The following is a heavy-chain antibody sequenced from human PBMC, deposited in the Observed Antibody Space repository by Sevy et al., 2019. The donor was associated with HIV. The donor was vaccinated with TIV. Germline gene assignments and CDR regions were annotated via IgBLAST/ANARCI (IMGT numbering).Heavy chain of an antibody. Sequence: GGSLRLSCAASGFTFSNYGMHWVRQAPGKGLEWVAVIWYDGSYKYYADSVKGRFTISRDNTKSTLYLQMNSLRAEDTAVYYCAKTFAIFGVLMTPDFDSWGQGTLVTVSS. D-gene: IGHD3-3*01. J-gene: IGHJ5*01. CDR3: AKTFAIFGVLMTPDFDS. CDR1: GFTFSNYG. CDR2: IWYDGSYK. V-gene: IGHV3-33*06.